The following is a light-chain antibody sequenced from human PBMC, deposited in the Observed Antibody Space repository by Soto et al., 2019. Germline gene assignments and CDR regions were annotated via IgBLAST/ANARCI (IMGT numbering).Light chain of an antibody. CDR3: ISYTSDDVRYV. J-gene: IGLJ1*01. CDR1: NSDVGSYDF. V-gene: IGLV2-14*01. Sequence: QYALTHPASVSGTPGQSITSSCTGSNSDVGSYDFISWYQHHPGRAPKLIVSEVSHRPSGVSNRFSGSKSGNTASLTISGLQSEDVADYYCISYTSDDVRYVFGTGTKLPVL. CDR2: EVS.